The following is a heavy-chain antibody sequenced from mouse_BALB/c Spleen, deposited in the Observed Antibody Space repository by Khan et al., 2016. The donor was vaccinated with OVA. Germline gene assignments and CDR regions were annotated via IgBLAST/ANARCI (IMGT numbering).Heavy chain of an antibody. Sequence: QVQVKQSGAELVKPGASVKLSCKASGYTFTSYWMHWVKQRPGQGLEWIGAIYPGDGDTRYTEKFKGKATLTADKSSSTAYIQLSSLTSEDSAVXSCANNRYDYFDYWGQGTSLTVSS. CDR2: IYPGDGDT. CDR3: ANNRYDYFDY. V-gene: IGHV1-87*01. CDR1: GYTFTSYW. D-gene: IGHD2-14*01. J-gene: IGHJ2*02.